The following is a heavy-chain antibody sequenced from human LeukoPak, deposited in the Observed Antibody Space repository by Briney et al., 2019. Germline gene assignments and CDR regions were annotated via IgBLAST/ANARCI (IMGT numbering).Heavy chain of an antibody. V-gene: IGHV3-23*01. CDR2: ISGSGAST. Sequence: GGSLRLSCAASGFTFSNYGMGWVRQAPGKGLEWISAISGSGASTYYADSVKGRFTISRDNSKNTLYLQMNSLRAEDTAVYYCAKDLSYSSGWYFDYWGQGTLVTVSS. D-gene: IGHD6-19*01. CDR3: AKDLSYSSGWYFDY. J-gene: IGHJ4*02. CDR1: GFTFSNYG.